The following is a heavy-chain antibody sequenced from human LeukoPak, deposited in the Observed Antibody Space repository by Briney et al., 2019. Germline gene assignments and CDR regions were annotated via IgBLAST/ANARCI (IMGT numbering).Heavy chain of an antibody. J-gene: IGHJ4*02. CDR3: ARLTYYDSSGYYPGGVDY. Sequence: SVKVSCKASGGTFISYAISWVRQAPGQGLEWMGGIIPIFGTANYAQKFQGRVTITADESTSTAYMELSSLRSEDTAVYYCARLTYYDSSGYYPGGVDYWGQGTLVTVSS. V-gene: IGHV1-69*01. D-gene: IGHD3-22*01. CDR2: IIPIFGTA. CDR1: GGTFISYA.